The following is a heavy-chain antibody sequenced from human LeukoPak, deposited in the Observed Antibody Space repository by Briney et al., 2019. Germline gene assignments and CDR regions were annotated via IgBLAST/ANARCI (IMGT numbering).Heavy chain of an antibody. Sequence: SETPSLTCTVSGDSIYNSDFSWGWIRQPAGKGLEFIGYIYKSGSTYYNPSLKSRITIPVDTSKNQFSLKVRSVTAADTAFYYCTRDTLGVINSWGQGTLVTVSS. CDR3: TRDTLGVINS. CDR2: IYKSGST. V-gene: IGHV4-30-2*01. CDR1: GDSIYNSDFS. J-gene: IGHJ5*02. D-gene: IGHD3-3*01.